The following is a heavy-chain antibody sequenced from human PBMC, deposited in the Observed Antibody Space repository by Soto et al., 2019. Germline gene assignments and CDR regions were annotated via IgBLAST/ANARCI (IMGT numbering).Heavy chain of an antibody. CDR1: GGSVSGGSYY. J-gene: IGHJ4*02. D-gene: IGHD2-15*01. CDR2: IYYSGST. V-gene: IGHV4-61*01. Sequence: SETLSLTCTVSGGSVSGGSYYWSWIRQPPGKGLEWIGYIYYSGSTNYNPSLKSRVTISVDTSKNQFSLKLSSVTAADTAVYYCATGYCSGGSCYSIDYWGQGTLVTVSS. CDR3: ATGYCSGGSCYSIDY.